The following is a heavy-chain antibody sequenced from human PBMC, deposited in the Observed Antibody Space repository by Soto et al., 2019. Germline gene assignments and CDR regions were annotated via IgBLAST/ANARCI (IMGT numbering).Heavy chain of an antibody. J-gene: IGHJ4*02. V-gene: IGHV4-30-4*01. Sequence: SETLSLTCTVSGDSVSSVGFNWAWLRRPPGMDLEWIGYIYNGGSTHYRQSLDSQMHISLDATKNHYSLRLTSVTAADTAVYFCASAAVGLDTISYFGYWGQGKLVTVSS. CDR2: IYNGGST. D-gene: IGHD3-3*01. CDR3: ASAAVGLDTISYFGY. CDR1: GDSVSSVGFN.